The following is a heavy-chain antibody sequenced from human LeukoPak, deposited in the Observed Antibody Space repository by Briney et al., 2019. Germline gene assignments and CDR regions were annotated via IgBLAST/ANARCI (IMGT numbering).Heavy chain of an antibody. J-gene: IGHJ5*02. CDR1: GGSISSYY. V-gene: IGHV4-4*07. D-gene: IGHD3-10*01. CDR2: IYTSGST. CDR3: ARDFRRYYYGSGSDNWFDP. Sequence: SETLSLTCTVSGGSISSYYWSWIRQPAGMGLEWIGRIYTSGSTNYNPSLKSRVTMSVDTSKNQFSLKLSSVTAADTAVYYCARDFRRYYYGSGSDNWFDPWGQGTLVTVSS.